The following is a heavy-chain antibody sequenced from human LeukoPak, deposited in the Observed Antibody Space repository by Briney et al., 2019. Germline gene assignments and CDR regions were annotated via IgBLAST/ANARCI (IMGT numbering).Heavy chain of an antibody. D-gene: IGHD3-9*01. CDR1: GFIFRTYL. J-gene: IGHJ4*02. Sequence: GGSLRLSCAASGFIFRTYLMSWVRQAPGKGLEWVANIKQDGTEKYYVDSVRGRFTISRDNAKNSLYLQMNSLRAEDTAVYYCATVGPAAGYKYYFDYWGQGTLVTVSS. CDR2: IKQDGTEK. CDR3: ATVGPAAGYKYYFDY. V-gene: IGHV3-7*05.